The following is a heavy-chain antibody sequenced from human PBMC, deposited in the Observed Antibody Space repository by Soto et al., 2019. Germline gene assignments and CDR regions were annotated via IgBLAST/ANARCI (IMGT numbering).Heavy chain of an antibody. J-gene: IGHJ4*02. V-gene: IGHV1-2*04. D-gene: IGHD6-13*01. Sequence: ASVKVSCKASGYTFTGYYMHWVRQAPGQGLEWMGWINPNGGGTNYAQKFQGWVTMTRDTSISTAYMELSRLRSDDTAVYYCARDASSSWSPTYYFDYWGQGTLVTVSS. CDR1: GYTFTGYY. CDR2: INPNGGGT. CDR3: ARDASSSWSPTYYFDY.